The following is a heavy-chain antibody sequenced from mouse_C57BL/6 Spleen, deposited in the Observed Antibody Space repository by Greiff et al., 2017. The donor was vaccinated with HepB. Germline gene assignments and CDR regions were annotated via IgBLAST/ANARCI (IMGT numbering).Heavy chain of an antibody. CDR1: GYTFTSYW. Sequence: QVQLQQPGAELVKPGASVKLSCKASGYTFTSYWMQWVKQRPGQGLEWIGEIDPSDSYTNYNQKFKGKATLTVDTSASTAYMQLSSLTSEDSAVYYCAREGTGPYWGQGTTLTVSS. CDR2: IDPSDSYT. D-gene: IGHD3-3*01. CDR3: AREGTGPY. V-gene: IGHV1-50*01. J-gene: IGHJ2*01.